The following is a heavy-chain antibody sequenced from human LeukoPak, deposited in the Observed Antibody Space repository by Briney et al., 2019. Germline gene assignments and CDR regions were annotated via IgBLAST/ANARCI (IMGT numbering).Heavy chain of an antibody. Sequence: PSEALSLTCAVYGGSFSGYYWSWIRQPPGKGLEWIGEINHSGSTNYNPSLKSRVTISVDTSKNQFSLKLSSVTAADTAVYYCAKCISVTPISRSPNCDYWGQGTLVTVSS. CDR3: AKCISVTPISRSPNCDY. D-gene: IGHD4-17*01. CDR1: GGSFSGYY. J-gene: IGHJ4*02. V-gene: IGHV4-34*01. CDR2: INHSGST.